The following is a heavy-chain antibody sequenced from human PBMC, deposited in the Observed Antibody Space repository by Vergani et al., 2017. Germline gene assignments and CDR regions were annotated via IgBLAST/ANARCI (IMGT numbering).Heavy chain of an antibody. CDR2: IKSDGSIT. Sequence: DVHLAESGGGLFQPGGSLRLSCSASGFSFNSYWMHWVRQVPGKGLLWVSRIKSDGSITAYADSMKGGFTISRDDAQNTLDVQMNSVRVEDTGVYYCARSRCIETCYMSNWLDSWGQGTLVTVSS. CDR3: ARSRCIETCYMSNWLDS. D-gene: IGHD3-9*01. J-gene: IGHJ5*01. CDR1: GFSFNSYW. V-gene: IGHV3-74*03.